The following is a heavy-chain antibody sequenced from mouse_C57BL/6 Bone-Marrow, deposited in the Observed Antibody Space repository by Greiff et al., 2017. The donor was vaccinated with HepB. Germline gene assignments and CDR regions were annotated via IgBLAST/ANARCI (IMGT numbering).Heavy chain of an antibody. Sequence: VQLQQPGAELVKPGASVKISCKAPGYTFTSHWMQWVRQRPGQGLEWIGEIFPGSGSTYYNEKFKGKATLTVDTSSSTAYMQLSSLTSEDSAVYFCARNYYARRFAYWGQGTLVTVSA. D-gene: IGHD1-1*01. CDR2: IFPGSGST. CDR3: ARNYYARRFAY. CDR1: GYTFTSHW. J-gene: IGHJ3*01. V-gene: IGHV1-56*01.